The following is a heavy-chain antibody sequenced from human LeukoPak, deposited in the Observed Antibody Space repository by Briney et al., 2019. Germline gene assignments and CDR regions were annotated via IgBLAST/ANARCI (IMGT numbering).Heavy chain of an antibody. Sequence: ASVKVSCKASGYTFTDYYIHWVRLAPGQGLEWMGWINPKSGETKYAQNLQGRVSPTRDSSINTASMELSGLRSDDTAVYFCARGIKFYDYWTYFDFWGQGTPVTVSS. D-gene: IGHD3-3*01. CDR1: GYTFTDYY. V-gene: IGHV1-2*02. CDR2: INPKSGET. CDR3: ARGIKFYDYWTYFDF. J-gene: IGHJ4*02.